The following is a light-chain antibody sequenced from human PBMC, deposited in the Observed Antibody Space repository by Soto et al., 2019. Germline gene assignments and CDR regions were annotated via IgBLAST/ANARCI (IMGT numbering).Light chain of an antibody. V-gene: IGKV1-39*01. CDR3: QQSYSTPLT. CDR2: AAS. Sequence: DIQMIQSPSSLSASVGDRVTITCRASQSISSYLNWYQQKPGKAPKLLIYAASSLQSGVPSRFSGSGSGTEFTLTISSLQPEDFATYYCQQSYSTPLTFGGGTKVEIK. J-gene: IGKJ4*01. CDR1: QSISSY.